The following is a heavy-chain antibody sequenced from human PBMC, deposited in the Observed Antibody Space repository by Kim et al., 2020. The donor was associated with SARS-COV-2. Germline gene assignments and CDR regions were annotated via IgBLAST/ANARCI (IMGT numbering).Heavy chain of an antibody. J-gene: IGHJ6*02. D-gene: IGHD2-2*01. Sequence: RYTPAFQGQVTISADKSISTAYLQWSSLKASDTAMYYCATHFPMRFPMDVWGQGTTVTVSS. V-gene: IGHV5-51*01. CDR3: ATHFPMRFPMDV.